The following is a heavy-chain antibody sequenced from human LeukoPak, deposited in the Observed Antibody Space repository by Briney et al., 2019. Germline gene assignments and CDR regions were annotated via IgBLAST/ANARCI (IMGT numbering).Heavy chain of an antibody. CDR3: AKDPNYKYSSGWFDY. V-gene: IGHV3-66*01. Sequence: GGSLRLSCAASGFTVSSNYMSWVRQAPGKGLEWVSVIYSGGSTYYADSVKGRFTISRDNSKNTLYLQMNSLRAEDTAVYYCAKDPNYKYSSGWFDYWGQGTLVTVSS. J-gene: IGHJ4*02. CDR2: IYSGGST. D-gene: IGHD6-19*01. CDR1: GFTVSSNY.